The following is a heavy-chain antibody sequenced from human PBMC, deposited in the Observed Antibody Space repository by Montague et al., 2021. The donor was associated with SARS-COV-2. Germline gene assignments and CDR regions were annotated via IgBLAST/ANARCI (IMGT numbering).Heavy chain of an antibody. CDR3: ARHYGDYFYDYYGMDV. V-gene: IGHV3-48*03. D-gene: IGHD4-17*01. J-gene: IGHJ6*02. CDR2: ISRSGDLI. Sequence: SLRLSCAASGFTFSSYEMNWVRQAPGKGLEWLSYISRSGDLIYYADSVKGRFTISRDNAKRSLYLQMTSLRAEDTAVYYCARHYGDYFYDYYGMDVWGQGPRSPSP. CDR1: GFTFSSYE.